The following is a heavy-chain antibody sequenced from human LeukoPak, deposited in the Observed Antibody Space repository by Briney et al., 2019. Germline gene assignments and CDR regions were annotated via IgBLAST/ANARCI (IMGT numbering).Heavy chain of an antibody. D-gene: IGHD5-24*01. CDR1: GGSISVYY. CDR3: ARSRDAYLLDY. Sequence: SETLSLTCTVSGGSISVYYWSWVRQPPGKGLEWIGYISHSGSINYNPPLQSRVTISIATSNNQFSLNVRSASAADTAVYYCARSRDAYLLDYWGQGTLVTVSS. V-gene: IGHV4-59*01. CDR2: ISHSGSI. J-gene: IGHJ4*02.